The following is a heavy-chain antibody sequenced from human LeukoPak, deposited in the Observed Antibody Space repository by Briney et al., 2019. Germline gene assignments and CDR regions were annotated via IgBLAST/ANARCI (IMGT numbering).Heavy chain of an antibody. J-gene: IGHJ6*04. CDR3: ARDLSRYYGPPGVDV. V-gene: IGHV4-61*02. CDR2: IYTSGST. CDR1: GDSISSGNYY. D-gene: IGHD3-10*01. Sequence: SETLSLTCTVSGDSISSGNYYWTWIRQPAGKGLEWIGRIYTSGSTNYNPSLKSRVTISVDTSKNQFSLKLSSVTAADTAVYYCARDLSRYYGPPGVDVWGKGTTVTVSS.